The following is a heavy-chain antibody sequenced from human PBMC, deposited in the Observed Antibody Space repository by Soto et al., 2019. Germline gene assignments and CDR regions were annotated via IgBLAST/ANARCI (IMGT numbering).Heavy chain of an antibody. CDR2: IYSGGST. D-gene: IGHD6-19*01. J-gene: IGHJ5*02. V-gene: IGHV3-53*01. CDR1: GFTVSSNY. CDR3: ARISKWLAPFDP. Sequence: GGSLRLSCAASGFTVSSNYMSWVRQAPGKGLEWVSVIYSGGSTYYADSVKGRFTISRDNSKNTLYLQMNSLRAEDTAVYYCARISKWLAPFDPWGQGTLVTVSS.